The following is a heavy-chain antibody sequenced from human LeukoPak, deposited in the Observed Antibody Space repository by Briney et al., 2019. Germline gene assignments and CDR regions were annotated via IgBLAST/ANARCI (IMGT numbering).Heavy chain of an antibody. J-gene: IGHJ6*02. Sequence: GGSLRLSCAASGFTFSSYDMHWVRQATGKGLEWVSAIGTAGDTYYPGSVKGRFTISRENAKNSLYLQMNSLRAGDTAVYYCAKAPGGGGYGMDVWGQGTTVTVSS. CDR1: GFTFSSYD. CDR3: AKAPGGGGYGMDV. D-gene: IGHD2-15*01. CDR2: IGTAGDT. V-gene: IGHV3-13*01.